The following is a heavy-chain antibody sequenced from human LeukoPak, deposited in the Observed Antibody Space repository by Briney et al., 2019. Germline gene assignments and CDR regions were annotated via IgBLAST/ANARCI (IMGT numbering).Heavy chain of an antibody. CDR2: IKQDGSEK. J-gene: IGHJ3*02. Sequence: GGSLRLSCAASGFTFSTYYMSWVRQAPGTGLEWVANIKQDGSEKYYVDSVKGRFTISRDNAKNSLYLQMNSLRAEDTAVYYCASPYCTNGVCYKDAFDIWGQGTMVTVSS. CDR3: ASPYCTNGVCYKDAFDI. D-gene: IGHD2-8*01. V-gene: IGHV3-7*01. CDR1: GFTFSTYY.